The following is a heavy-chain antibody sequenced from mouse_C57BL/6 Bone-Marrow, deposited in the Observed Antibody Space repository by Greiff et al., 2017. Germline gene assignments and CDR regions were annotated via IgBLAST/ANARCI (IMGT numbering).Heavy chain of an antibody. CDR1: GYTFTSYG. J-gene: IGHJ2*01. Sequence: VQGVESGAELARPGASVKLSCKASGYTFTSYGISWVKQRTGQGLEWIGEIYPRSGNTYYNEKFKGKATLTADKSSSTAYMELRSLTSEDSAVYFCAYGVDYWGQGTTLTVSS. D-gene: IGHD1-1*02. CDR3: AYGVDY. CDR2: IYPRSGNT. V-gene: IGHV1-81*01.